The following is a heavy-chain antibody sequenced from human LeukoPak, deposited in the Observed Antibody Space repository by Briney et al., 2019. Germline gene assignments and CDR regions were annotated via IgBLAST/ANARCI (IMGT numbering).Heavy chain of an antibody. CDR3: AKLSSGWYSPGY. Sequence: GGSLRLSCAASGFTFSTYGMHWVRQAPGKGLEWVAVISYDGSNEYYADSVKGRFTISRDNSKNTLYLQMNSLRAEDTAVYYCAKLSSGWYSPGYWGQGTLATVSS. CDR2: ISYDGSNE. D-gene: IGHD6-19*01. CDR1: GFTFSTYG. J-gene: IGHJ4*02. V-gene: IGHV3-30*18.